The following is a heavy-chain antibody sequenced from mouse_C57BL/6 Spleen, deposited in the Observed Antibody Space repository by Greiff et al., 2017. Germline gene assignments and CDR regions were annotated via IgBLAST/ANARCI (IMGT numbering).Heavy chain of an antibody. D-gene: IGHD2-5*01. Sequence: QVQLQQPGAELVRPGSSVKLSCKASGYTFTSYWMHWVQQRPIQGLAWIGNIDPSDSETHYNQKFKDKATLTVDKSSSTAYMQLSSLTSEDSAVYYCARQAYYSTLYYFDYWGQGTTLTVSS. CDR3: ARQAYYSTLYYFDY. V-gene: IGHV1-52*01. J-gene: IGHJ2*01. CDR1: GYTFTSYW. CDR2: IDPSDSET.